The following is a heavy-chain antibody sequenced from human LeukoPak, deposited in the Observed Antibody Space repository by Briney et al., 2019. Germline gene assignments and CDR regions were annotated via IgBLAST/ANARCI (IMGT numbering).Heavy chain of an antibody. Sequence: SETLSLTCTVSDASITNYYWGWIRQPAGKGLEWIGRIYTSGSTNYNPSLKSRVSISVDTSKNQFSLKVTSVTAADTAVYYCARAKTGAFDYWGQGTLVTVSS. CDR3: ARAKTGAFDY. V-gene: IGHV4-4*07. D-gene: IGHD7-27*01. CDR1: DASITNYY. J-gene: IGHJ4*02. CDR2: IYTSGST.